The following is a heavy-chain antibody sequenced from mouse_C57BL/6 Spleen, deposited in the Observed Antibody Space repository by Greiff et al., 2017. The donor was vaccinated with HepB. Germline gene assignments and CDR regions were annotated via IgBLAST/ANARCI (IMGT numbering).Heavy chain of an antibody. CDR1: GYTFTSYW. V-gene: IGHV1-50*01. J-gene: IGHJ1*03. Sequence: LQQPGAELVKPGASVKLSCKASGYTFTSYWMQWVKQRPGQGLEWIGEIDPSDSYTNYNQKFKGKATLTVDTSSSTAYMQLSSLTSEDSAVYYCARRSDWYFDVWGTGTTVTVAS. CDR3: ARRSDWYFDV. CDR2: IDPSDSYT.